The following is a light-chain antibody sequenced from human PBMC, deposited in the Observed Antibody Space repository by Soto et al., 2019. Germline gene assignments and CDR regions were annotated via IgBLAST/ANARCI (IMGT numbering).Light chain of an antibody. CDR2: DAF. J-gene: IGKJ1*01. CDR1: QSISNW. Sequence: DLQMTQSPSTLSASVGDRVTITCRASQSISNWLAWYQQKPGKAPKLLIYDAFNLESGVPSRFSGSGSGTEFTLAISSLQPDDFATYYCQQYSSYSRTFGQGTKVEIK. CDR3: QQYSSYSRT. V-gene: IGKV1-5*01.